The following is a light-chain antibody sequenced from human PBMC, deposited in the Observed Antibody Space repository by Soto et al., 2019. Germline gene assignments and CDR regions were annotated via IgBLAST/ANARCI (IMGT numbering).Light chain of an antibody. CDR3: AAWDDSLNGYV. J-gene: IGLJ1*01. CDR2: SNN. CDR1: RSNIGSNT. V-gene: IGLV1-44*01. Sequence: QSVLTQPPSASGTPGQRVTISCSGSRSNIGSNTVNCYQQVPGTAPKLLIYSNNQRPSGVPDRFSGSKSGTSASLAISGLQSEDEADYYCAAWDDSLNGYVFGTGTKVTVL.